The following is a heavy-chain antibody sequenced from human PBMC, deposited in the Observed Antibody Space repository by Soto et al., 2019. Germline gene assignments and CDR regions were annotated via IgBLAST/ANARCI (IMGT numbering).Heavy chain of an antibody. CDR3: AIALRLRHPPFDY. V-gene: IGHV4-34*01. D-gene: IGHD3-16*01. CDR2: INHSGST. J-gene: IGHJ4*02. CDR1: GGSFSGYY. Sequence: SETLSLTCAVYGGSFSGYYWSWIRQPPGKGLEWIGEINHSGSTNYNPSLKSRVTISVDTSKNQFSLKLRSVTAADTVVYFCAIALRLRHPPFDYWGQGTLVTVSS.